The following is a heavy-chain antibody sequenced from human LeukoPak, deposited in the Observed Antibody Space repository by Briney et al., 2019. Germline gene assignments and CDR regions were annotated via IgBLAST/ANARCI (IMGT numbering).Heavy chain of an antibody. D-gene: IGHD2-2*02. Sequence: ASVKVSCKASGYTFTSYGISWVRQAPGQGLEWMGWISAYNGNTNYAQKLQGRVTMTTDTSTSTAYMELRSLRSDDTAVYYCARDIGYCSSTSCYTNNWFDPWGQGTLVTVPS. V-gene: IGHV1-18*01. J-gene: IGHJ5*02. CDR2: ISAYNGNT. CDR3: ARDIGYCSSTSCYTNNWFDP. CDR1: GYTFTSYG.